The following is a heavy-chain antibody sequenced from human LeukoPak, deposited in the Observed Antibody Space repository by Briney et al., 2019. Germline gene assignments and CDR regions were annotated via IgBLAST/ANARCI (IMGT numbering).Heavy chain of an antibody. CDR2: TYYRSKWYN. Sequence: SQTLSLTCAISGDSVSSNSAAWNWIRQSPSRGLEWLGRTYYRSKWYNDYAVSVKSRITINPDTSKNQFSLQLNSVTPGDTAVYYCAREGSGNWNDDGYYYYYYMDVWGKGTTVTVSS. D-gene: IGHD1-20*01. CDR3: AREGSGNWNDDGYYYYYYMDV. CDR1: GDSVSSNSAA. J-gene: IGHJ6*03. V-gene: IGHV6-1*01.